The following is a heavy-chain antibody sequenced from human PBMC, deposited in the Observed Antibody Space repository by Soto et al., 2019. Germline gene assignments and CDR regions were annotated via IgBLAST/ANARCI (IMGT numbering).Heavy chain of an antibody. CDR3: AAIAVAGEIDY. CDR2: IYYSGST. CDR1: GGSISSSSYY. D-gene: IGHD6-19*01. J-gene: IGHJ4*02. V-gene: IGHV4-39*01. Sequence: QLQLQESGPGLVKPSETLSLTCTVSGGSISSSSYYWGWIRQPPGKGLEWIGGIYYSGSTYYNPSPKSRVTISVDTSKNQFSLKLSSVTAADTAVYYCAAIAVAGEIDYWGQGTLVTASS.